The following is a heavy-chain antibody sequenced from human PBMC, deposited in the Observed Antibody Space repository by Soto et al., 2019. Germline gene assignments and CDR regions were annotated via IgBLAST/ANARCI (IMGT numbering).Heavy chain of an antibody. Sequence: QVQLQESGPGLVKPSQTLSLTCTVSGGSISSGDYYWSWIRQPPGKVLEWIGYIYYSGSTYYTPSLRSRVTISVDTSKNQFSLKLSSVTAADTAVYYCARDVLYSTSRIDSWGQGTLVTVSS. V-gene: IGHV4-30-4*01. J-gene: IGHJ4*02. D-gene: IGHD6-6*01. CDR2: IYYSGST. CDR1: GGSISSGDYY. CDR3: ARDVLYSTSRIDS.